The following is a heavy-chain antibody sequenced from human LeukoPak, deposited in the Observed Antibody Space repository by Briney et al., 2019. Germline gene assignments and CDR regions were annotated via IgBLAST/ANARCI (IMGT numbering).Heavy chain of an antibody. CDR2: ISVYNGNS. CDR3: ARDGDYCSSTSCYLKY. CDR1: GYTFPNYG. J-gene: IGHJ4*02. D-gene: IGHD2-2*01. Sequence: ASVKVSCKASGYTFPNYGITWVRQAPGQGLEWMGWISVYNGNSKDAQKLQGRVTMTTDTSTSTAYMELRSLRSDDTAVYYCARDGDYCSSTSCYLKYWGQGTLVTVSS. V-gene: IGHV1-18*01.